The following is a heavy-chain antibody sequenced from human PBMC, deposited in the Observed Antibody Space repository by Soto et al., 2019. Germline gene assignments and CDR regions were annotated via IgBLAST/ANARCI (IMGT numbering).Heavy chain of an antibody. CDR3: ARAGDACSAANCYVIDY. J-gene: IGHJ4*02. Sequence: QVQLVQSGAEVKKPGASVKVSCKASGYTFTSYAMHWVRQAPGQRLEWMGWINTGKGNTKYSQNFQGRVTITSDTSASTAYMDLSRLRSEDTAMYYCARAGDACSAANCYVIDYWGQGTLVTVSS. D-gene: IGHD2-2*01. CDR1: GYTFTSYA. V-gene: IGHV1-3*04. CDR2: INTGKGNT.